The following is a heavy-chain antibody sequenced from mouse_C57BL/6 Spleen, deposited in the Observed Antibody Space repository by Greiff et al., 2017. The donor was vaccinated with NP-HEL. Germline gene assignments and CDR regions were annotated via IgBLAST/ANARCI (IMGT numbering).Heavy chain of an antibody. CDR1: GYTFTDYN. J-gene: IGHJ4*01. V-gene: IGHV1-22*01. D-gene: IGHD1-1*01. CDR2: INPNNGGT. CDR3: ASPITTVVATPSMDY. Sequence: EVQLQQSGPELVKPGASVKMSCKASGYTFTDYNMHWVKQSHGKSLEWIGYINPNNGGTSYNKKFKGKATLTVNKSSSTAYMELRSLTSEDSAVYYCASPITTVVATPSMDYWGQGTSVTVSS.